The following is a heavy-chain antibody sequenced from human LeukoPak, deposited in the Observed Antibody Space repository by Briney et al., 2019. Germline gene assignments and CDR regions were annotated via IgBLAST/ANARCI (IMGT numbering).Heavy chain of an antibody. CDR2: INHSGST. Sequence: SETLSLTCAVYGGSFSGYYWSWIRQPPGKGLEWIGEINHSGSTNYNPSLKSRVTISVDTSKNQFSLKLSSVTAADTAVYYCARGSLRFLEWLPPFDPWGQGTLATVSS. CDR3: ARGSLRFLEWLPPFDP. J-gene: IGHJ5*02. D-gene: IGHD3-3*01. V-gene: IGHV4-34*01. CDR1: GGSFSGYY.